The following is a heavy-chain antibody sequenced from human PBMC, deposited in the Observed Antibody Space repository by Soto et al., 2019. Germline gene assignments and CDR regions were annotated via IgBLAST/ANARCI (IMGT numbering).Heavy chain of an antibody. J-gene: IGHJ4*02. V-gene: IGHV1-69*13. Sequence: SVKVSCKASGGTFHSYTTSWVRQAPGQGLEWMGGIIPMLWSANYAQKFQGRVSITADEATTTAFMELSRLTSEDSAVYYCARVSPNRLRVFDSWGQGTMVTVSS. CDR3: ARVSPNRLRVFDS. CDR1: GGTFHSYT. CDR2: IIPMLWSA.